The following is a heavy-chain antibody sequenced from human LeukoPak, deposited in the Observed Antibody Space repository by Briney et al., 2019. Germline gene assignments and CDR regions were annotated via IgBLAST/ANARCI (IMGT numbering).Heavy chain of an antibody. CDR3: ARERRDYTDYFDY. Sequence: GGSLRLSCAASGFTFSSYSMNCVRQAPGKRLEWVSYISSSSSTIYYADSVKGRFTISRDDDKNSRYLQMNSLRAGDTAVYYCARERRDYTDYFDYWGQGTLVTVS. V-gene: IGHV3-48*01. D-gene: IGHD4-11*01. CDR2: ISSSSSTI. J-gene: IGHJ4*02. CDR1: GFTFSSYS.